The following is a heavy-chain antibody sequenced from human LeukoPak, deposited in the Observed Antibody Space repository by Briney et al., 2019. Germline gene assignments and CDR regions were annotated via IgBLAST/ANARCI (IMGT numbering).Heavy chain of an antibody. CDR2: INTNTGNP. Sequence: APVKVSCKASGYTFTGYYMRWVRQAPGQGLEWMGWINTNTGNPTYAQSFTGRVVFSLDTSVNTAYLQISSLKAEDTAVYYCARVRRYGGIIWESDPWGQGTLVTASS. J-gene: IGHJ5*02. D-gene: IGHD3-16*01. V-gene: IGHV7-4-1*02. CDR3: ARVRRYGGIIWESDP. CDR1: GYTFTGYY.